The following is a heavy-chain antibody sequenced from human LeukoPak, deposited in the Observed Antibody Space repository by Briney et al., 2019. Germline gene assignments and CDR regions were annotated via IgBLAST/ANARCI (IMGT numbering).Heavy chain of an antibody. CDR3: ARTILLWFGELASPTDY. D-gene: IGHD3-10*01. V-gene: IGHV1-2*02. CDR2: INPNSGGT. J-gene: IGHJ4*02. CDR1: GYTFTGYY. Sequence: ASVKVSCKASGYTFTGYYMHWVRQAPGQGLEWMGWINPNSGGTNYAQKFQGRVTMTTDTSTSTAYMELRSLRSDDTAVYYCARTILLWFGELASPTDYWGQGTLVTVSS.